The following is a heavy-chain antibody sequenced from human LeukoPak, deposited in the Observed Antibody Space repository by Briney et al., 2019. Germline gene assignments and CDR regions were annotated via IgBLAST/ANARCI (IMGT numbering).Heavy chain of an antibody. CDR3: ARVWRSYYGSGSYVWFDP. D-gene: IGHD3-10*01. V-gene: IGHV1-46*01. CDR2: INPSGGST. CDR1: GGTFSSYA. J-gene: IGHJ5*02. Sequence: GASVKVSCKASGGTFSSYAISWVRQAPGQGLEWMGIINPSGGSTSYAQKFQGRVTMTRDTSTSTVYMELSSLRSEDTAVYYCARVWRSYYGSGSYVWFDPWGQGTLVTVSS.